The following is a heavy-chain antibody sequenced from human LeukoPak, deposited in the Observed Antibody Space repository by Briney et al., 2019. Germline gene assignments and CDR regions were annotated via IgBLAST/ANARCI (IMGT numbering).Heavy chain of an antibody. CDR2: IYYSGST. J-gene: IGHJ4*02. V-gene: IGHV4-59*08. D-gene: IGHD3-10*01. Sequence: SETLSLTCTVSGGSISSYYWSWIRQPPGKGLEWIGYIYYSGSTNYNPSLKSRVTISVDTSKNQFSLKLSSVTAADTAVYYCARLYYYGSGSYLYFDYWGQGTLVTVSS. CDR3: ARLYYYGSGSYLYFDY. CDR1: GGSISSYY.